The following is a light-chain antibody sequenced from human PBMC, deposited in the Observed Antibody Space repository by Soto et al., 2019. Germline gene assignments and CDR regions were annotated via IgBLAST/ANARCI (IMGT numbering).Light chain of an antibody. CDR1: QSVKSSY. CDR2: GAS. J-gene: IGKJ4*01. CDR3: QQYGSSPLT. Sequence: EIVLTQSPGTLSLSPGERVTLSCRASQSVKSSYLAWYQQKAGQPPRLLIYGASTRATGIPDRFIGSGSGTDFTLTISRMEPEDFAVFYCQQYGSSPLTFGGGTKVEIK. V-gene: IGKV3-20*01.